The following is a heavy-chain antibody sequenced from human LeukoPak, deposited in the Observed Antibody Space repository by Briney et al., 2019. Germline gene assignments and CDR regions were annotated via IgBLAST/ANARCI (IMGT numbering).Heavy chain of an antibody. Sequence: SVKVSFKSSGYTFTGYYMHWVRQAPGQGLEWMGRINPNSGGINYAQKFKGRVTMTRDTSISTAYMELSRLRSDDTAVYYCARVAYDFWSSPYNWFDPWGQGTLVTVSS. V-gene: IGHV1-2*06. CDR1: GYTFTGYY. D-gene: IGHD3-3*01. CDR2: INPNSGGI. CDR3: ARVAYDFWSSPYNWFDP. J-gene: IGHJ5*02.